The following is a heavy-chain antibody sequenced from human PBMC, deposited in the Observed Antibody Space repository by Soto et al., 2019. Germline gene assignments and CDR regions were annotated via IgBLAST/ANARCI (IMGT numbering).Heavy chain of an antibody. Sequence: PGGSLRLSCAASGFTFSSYAMSWVRQAPGKGLEWVSAISGSGGSTYYADSVKGRFTISRDNAKNSLYLQMNSLRAEDTALYHCAREAYYDFWSGYRGYYYYYYMDVWGKGTTVTVSS. V-gene: IGHV3-23*01. CDR3: AREAYYDFWSGYRGYYYYYYMDV. CDR2: ISGSGGST. D-gene: IGHD3-3*01. CDR1: GFTFSSYA. J-gene: IGHJ6*03.